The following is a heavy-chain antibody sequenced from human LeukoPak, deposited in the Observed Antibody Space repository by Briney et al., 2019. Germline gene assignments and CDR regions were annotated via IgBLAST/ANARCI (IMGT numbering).Heavy chain of an antibody. Sequence: SETLSLTCTVSGGSISSSSYYWGWIRQPPGKGLEWIGSIYYSGSTYYNPSLKSRVTISVDTSKNQFSLKLSSVTAADTAVYYCAINGDAVTTNPYYYYGMDVWGQGTTVTVSS. CDR3: AINGDAVTTNPYYYYGMDV. CDR1: GGSISSSSYY. D-gene: IGHD4-17*01. CDR2: IYYSGST. J-gene: IGHJ6*02. V-gene: IGHV4-39*01.